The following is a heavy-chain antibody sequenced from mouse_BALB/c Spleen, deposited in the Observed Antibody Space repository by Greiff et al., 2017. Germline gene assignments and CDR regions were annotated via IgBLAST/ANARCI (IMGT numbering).Heavy chain of an antibody. D-gene: IGHD2-4*01. CDR2: ISSGGSYT. CDR3: TRDGLRQVYAMDY. CDR1: GFTFSSYT. Sequence: DVMLVESGGGLVKPGGSLKLSCAASGFTFSSYTMSWVRQTPEKRLEWVATISSGGSYTYYPDSVKGRFTISRDNAKNTLYLQMSSLKSEDTAMYYCTRDGLRQVYAMDYWGQGTSVTVSS. J-gene: IGHJ4*01. V-gene: IGHV5-6-4*01.